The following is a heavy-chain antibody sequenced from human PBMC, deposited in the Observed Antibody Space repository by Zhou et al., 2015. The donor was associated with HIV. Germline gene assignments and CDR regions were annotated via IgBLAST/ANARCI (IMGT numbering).Heavy chain of an antibody. CDR2: IIPIFGTA. CDR3: ARNEALYCSGGSCYAAFDY. J-gene: IGHJ4*02. Sequence: QVQLVQSGAEVKKPGSSVKVSCKASGGTFSSYAISWVRQAPGQGLEWMGGIIPIFGTANYAQKFQGRVTITADESTSTAYMELSSLRSEDTAVYYCARNEALYCSGGSCYAAFDYWGQGTLGHRLL. D-gene: IGHD2-15*01. V-gene: IGHV1-69*12. CDR1: GGTFSSYA.